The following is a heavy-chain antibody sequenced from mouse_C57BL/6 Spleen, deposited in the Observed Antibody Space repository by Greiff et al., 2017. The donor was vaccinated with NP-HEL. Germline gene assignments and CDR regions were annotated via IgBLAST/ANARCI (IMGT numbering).Heavy chain of an antibody. Sequence: EVMLVESGGGLVKPGGSLKLSCAASGFTFSDYGMHWVRQAPEKGLEWVAYISSGSSTIYYADTVKGRFTISRDNAKNTLFLQMTSLRSEDTAMYYCANTGKALYYFDYWGKGTTLTVSS. CDR3: ANTGKALYYFDY. CDR2: ISSGSSTI. D-gene: IGHD4-1*01. J-gene: IGHJ2*01. CDR1: GFTFSDYG. V-gene: IGHV5-17*01.